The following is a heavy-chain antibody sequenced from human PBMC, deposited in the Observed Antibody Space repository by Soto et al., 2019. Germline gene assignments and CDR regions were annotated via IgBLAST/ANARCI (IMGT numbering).Heavy chain of an antibody. V-gene: IGHV1-2*02. CDR2: INPNSGGT. Sequence: GASVKVSCKASGYTFTGYYMHWVRQAPGQGLEWMGWINPNSGGTNYAQKFQGRVTMTRDTSISTAYMELSRLRSDDTAVYYCAREIGYYDSSGYPQYFHHWGQGTMVTVSS. CDR1: GYTFTGYY. CDR3: AREIGYYDSSGYPQYFHH. J-gene: IGHJ1*01. D-gene: IGHD3-22*01.